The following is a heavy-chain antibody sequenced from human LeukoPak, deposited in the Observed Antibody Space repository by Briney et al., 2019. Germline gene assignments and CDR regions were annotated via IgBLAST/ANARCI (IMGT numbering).Heavy chain of an antibody. J-gene: IGHJ4*02. CDR1: GFTVSSNE. D-gene: IGHD6-13*01. Sequence: GGSLRLSCAASGFTVSSNEMSWVRQAPGKGLEWVSSISGGSTYYADSRKGRFTISRDNSKNTLHLQMNSLRAEDTAVYYCARGFLIAAAMHYFDYWGQGTLVTISS. CDR2: ISGGST. CDR3: ARGFLIAAAMHYFDY. V-gene: IGHV3-38-3*01.